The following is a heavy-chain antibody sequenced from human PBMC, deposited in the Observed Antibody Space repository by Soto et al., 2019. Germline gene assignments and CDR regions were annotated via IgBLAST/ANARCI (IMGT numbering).Heavy chain of an antibody. Sequence: QVQLVESGGGVVQPGRSLRLSCAASGFTFSSYGMHWVRQAPGKGLEWVAVISYDGSNKYYADSVKGRFTISRDNSKNTLYLQMNSLRAEDTAVYYCAKEMVRGLIHSYSFDYWGQGTLVTVSS. V-gene: IGHV3-30*18. CDR3: AKEMVRGLIHSYSFDY. CDR1: GFTFSSYG. D-gene: IGHD3-10*01. J-gene: IGHJ4*02. CDR2: ISYDGSNK.